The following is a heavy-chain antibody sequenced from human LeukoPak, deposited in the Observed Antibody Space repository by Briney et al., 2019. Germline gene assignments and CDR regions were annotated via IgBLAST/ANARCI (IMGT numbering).Heavy chain of an antibody. V-gene: IGHV4-4*02. CDR1: GDSISSSYW. Sequence: SGTLSLTCAVSGDSISSSYWWTWVRQPPGKGLEWIGYIYHSGSTYYNPSLKSRVTISVDRSKNQFSLKLSSVTAADTAVYYCAREGEVADPWGQGTLVTVSS. J-gene: IGHJ5*02. D-gene: IGHD2-21*01. CDR2: IYHSGST. CDR3: AREGEVADP.